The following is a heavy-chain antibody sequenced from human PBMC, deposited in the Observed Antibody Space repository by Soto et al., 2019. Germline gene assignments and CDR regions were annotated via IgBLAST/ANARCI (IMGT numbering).Heavy chain of an antibody. D-gene: IGHD3-10*02. V-gene: IGHV4-34*01. CDR3: ARGTVYVPFLFPCLDV. J-gene: IGHJ6*02. Sequence: PSETLSLTCAVYGESLSAYYWTWIRQPPGKGLEWIGEINQSGSTNYNPSLKSRVTMSADTSKKHFSLKVTSVTAANTAVYYCARGTVYVPFLFPCLDVWGQGTTDTVSS. CDR1: GESLSAYY. CDR2: INQSGST.